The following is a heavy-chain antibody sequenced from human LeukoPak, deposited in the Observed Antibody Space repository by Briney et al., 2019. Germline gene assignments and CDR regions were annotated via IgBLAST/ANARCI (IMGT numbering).Heavy chain of an antibody. D-gene: IGHD5-18*01. V-gene: IGHV1-2*02. Sequence: GASVKVSCKASGYTFTGYYMHRVRQAPGQGLEWMGWINPNSGGTNYAQKFQGRVTMTRDTSISTAYMELSRLRSDDTAVYYCARIQRGYSRDAGDYWGQGTLFTVSS. CDR3: ARIQRGYSRDAGDY. J-gene: IGHJ4*02. CDR2: INPNSGGT. CDR1: GYTFTGYY.